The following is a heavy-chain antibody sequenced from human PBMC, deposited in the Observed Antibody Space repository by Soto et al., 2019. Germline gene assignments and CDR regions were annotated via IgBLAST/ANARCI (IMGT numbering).Heavy chain of an antibody. V-gene: IGHV4-59*08. J-gene: IGHJ4*02. D-gene: IGHD6-19*01. Sequence: QVQLQESGPGLVKPSETLSLTCTVSGGSISSYYWSWIRQPPGKGLEWIGYIYYSGSTNYNPSLKRRVTISVDTSKNQFSLKLSSVTAADTAVYYCARHVFPIAVAGPFDYWGQGTLVTVSS. CDR3: ARHVFPIAVAGPFDY. CDR1: GGSISSYY. CDR2: IYYSGST.